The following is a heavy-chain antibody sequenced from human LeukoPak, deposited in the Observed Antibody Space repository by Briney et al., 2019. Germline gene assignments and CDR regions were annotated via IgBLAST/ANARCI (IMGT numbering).Heavy chain of an antibody. V-gene: IGHV4-39*07. J-gene: IGHJ3*02. CDR3: ARDSAVTRGAFDI. Sequence: SETLSLTCTVSGGSISSSSYYWGWIRQPPGKGLEWIGSIYYSGSTYYSPSLKSRVTISVDTSKNQFSLKLSSVTAADTAVYYCARDSAVTRGAFDIWGQGTMVTVSS. CDR1: GGSISSSSYY. CDR2: IYYSGST. D-gene: IGHD4-17*01.